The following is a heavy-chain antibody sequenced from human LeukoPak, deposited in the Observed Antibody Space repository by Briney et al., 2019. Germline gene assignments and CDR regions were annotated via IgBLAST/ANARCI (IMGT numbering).Heavy chain of an antibody. CDR1: GGTFSSYA. CDR2: IIPILGIA. J-gene: IGHJ6*02. Sequence: ASVKVSCKASGGTFSSYAISWVRQAPGQGLEWMGRIIPILGIANYAQKFQGRVTITADKSTSTAYMELSSLRSEDTAVYYCAGPSVGIAALGYGMDVWGQGTTVTVSS. CDR3: AGPSVGIAALGYGMDV. D-gene: IGHD6-13*01. V-gene: IGHV1-69*04.